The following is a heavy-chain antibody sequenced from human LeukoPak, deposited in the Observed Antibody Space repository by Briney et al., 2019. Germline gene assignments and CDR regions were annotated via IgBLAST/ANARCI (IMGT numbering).Heavy chain of an antibody. D-gene: IGHD6-19*01. Sequence: PSETLSLTCTVSGGSISSSSYSWGWIRQPPGKGLEWIGSICYSGSTYYNPSLKSRVTISVDTSKNQFSLKLSSVTAADTAVYYCARHGNIAVAGRLFSWFDPWGQGTLVTVSS. CDR2: ICYSGST. J-gene: IGHJ5*02. V-gene: IGHV4-39*01. CDR3: ARHGNIAVAGRLFSWFDP. CDR1: GGSISSSSYS.